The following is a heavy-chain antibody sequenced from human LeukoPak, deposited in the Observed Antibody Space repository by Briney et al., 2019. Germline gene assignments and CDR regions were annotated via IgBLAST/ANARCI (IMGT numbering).Heavy chain of an antibody. CDR1: GYTFTSYY. Sequence: ASVKVSCKASGYTFTSYYMHWVRQAPGQGLEWMGIINPSGGSTSYAQKFQGRVTMTRDTSTSTVYMELSSLRSEDTAVYCCARDAESRSWYDPDWFDPWGQGTLVTVSS. CDR2: INPSGGST. J-gene: IGHJ5*02. D-gene: IGHD6-13*01. CDR3: ARDAESRSWYDPDWFDP. V-gene: IGHV1-46*01.